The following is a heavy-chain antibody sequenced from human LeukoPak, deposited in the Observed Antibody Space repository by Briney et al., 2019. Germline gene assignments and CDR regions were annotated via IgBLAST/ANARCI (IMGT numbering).Heavy chain of an antibody. CDR2: IRSNSDSI. Sequence: GGSLRLSCAASGFTFSNYGMTWVRQAPGKGLEWISYIRSNSDSIKYADSVKARFTSSRDNAKKSLYLQMNSLSAEHTDVYYCTKSRISFSGQADHLGQGTLLAVSP. D-gene: IGHD5-12*01. CDR3: TKSRISFSGQADH. J-gene: IGHJ4*02. CDR1: GFTFSNYG. V-gene: IGHV3-48*04.